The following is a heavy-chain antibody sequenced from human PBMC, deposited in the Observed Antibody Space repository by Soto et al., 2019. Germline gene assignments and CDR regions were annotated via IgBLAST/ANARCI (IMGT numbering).Heavy chain of an antibody. Sequence: PGGSLRLSCAASGFTFSSYGMHWVRQAPGKGLEWVAVISYDGSNKYYADSVKGRFTISRDNSKNTLYLQMNSLRAEDTAVYYCAKEQSSSGYYYVYYYYGMDVWGQGTTVTVSS. CDR1: GFTFSSYG. V-gene: IGHV3-30*18. CDR3: AKEQSSSGYYYVYYYYGMDV. D-gene: IGHD3-22*01. CDR2: ISYDGSNK. J-gene: IGHJ6*02.